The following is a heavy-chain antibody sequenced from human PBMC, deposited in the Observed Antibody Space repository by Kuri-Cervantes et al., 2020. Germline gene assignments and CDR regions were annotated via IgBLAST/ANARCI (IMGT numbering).Heavy chain of an antibody. D-gene: IGHD1-1*01. V-gene: IGHV1-69*13. CDR2: IIPIFGTA. J-gene: IGHJ4*02. CDR1: GGTFSSYP. Sequence: SVKVSCKASGGTFSSYPISCVRQAPGQGLEWMGGIIPIFGTANYEQKFQGRVTITADESTSTAYMELSSLRSEDTAVYYWARGNGKLYDWGQGTLVTVSS. CDR3: ARGNGKLYD.